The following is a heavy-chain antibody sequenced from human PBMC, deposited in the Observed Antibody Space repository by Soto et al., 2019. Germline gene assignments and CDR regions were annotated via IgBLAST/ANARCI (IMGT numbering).Heavy chain of an antibody. CDR1: GLTLSSYA. CDR3: VKGKPTIFGVVISAMDV. Sequence: GFLRLSCSASGLTLSSYAMPWVRQAPGKGLEYVSAISSNGGSKYYADSVKGRFTISRDNSKKTLYLQMGSLRAEDTAVYYSVKGKPTIFGVVISAMDVWGQGTTVTVP. CDR2: ISSNGGSK. D-gene: IGHD3-3*01. V-gene: IGHV3-64D*06. J-gene: IGHJ6*02.